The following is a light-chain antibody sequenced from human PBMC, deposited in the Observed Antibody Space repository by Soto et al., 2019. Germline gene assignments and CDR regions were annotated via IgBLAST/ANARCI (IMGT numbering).Light chain of an antibody. Sequence: IEMTQSPSSVSASVGDRITITCRASQGINSRLAWYQQKPGKAPNLLIYSASTLQSGVPYRFSGSGSGTDFTLTISSLQPEDFATYSCQQANIIPPIFGGGTKVEI. CDR3: QQANIIPPI. V-gene: IGKV1-12*01. CDR1: QGINSR. CDR2: SAS. J-gene: IGKJ4*01.